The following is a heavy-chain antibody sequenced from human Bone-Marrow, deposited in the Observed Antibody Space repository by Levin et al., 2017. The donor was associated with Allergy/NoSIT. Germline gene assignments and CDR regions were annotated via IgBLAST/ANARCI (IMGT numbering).Heavy chain of an antibody. Sequence: ASVKVSCKTSGGTLSGHALIWVRQAPGQGLEWMGGIIPFFATANYAQTFRGRVTITLDESTSTAYLEFSSLRSEDTAVYYCARGSRSSTWYNFEYWGQGTLVTVSS. CDR2: IIPFFATA. CDR3: ARGSRSSTWYNFEY. CDR1: GGTLSGHA. D-gene: IGHD1-1*01. J-gene: IGHJ4*02. V-gene: IGHV1-69*13.